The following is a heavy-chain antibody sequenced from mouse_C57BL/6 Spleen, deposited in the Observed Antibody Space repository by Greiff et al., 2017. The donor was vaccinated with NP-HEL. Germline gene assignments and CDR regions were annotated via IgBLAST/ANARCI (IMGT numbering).Heavy chain of an antibody. CDR1: GYTFTGYW. J-gene: IGHJ2*01. V-gene: IGHV1-9*01. CDR2: ILPGSGST. Sequence: QVQLQQSGAELMKPGASVKLSCKATGYTFTGYWIEWVKQRPGHGLEWIGEILPGSGSTNYIEQFKGKATFTAATSSNTASMQLSSLTTEDSAIYYCARCLDGYSSYWGQGTTLTVSS. CDR3: ARCLDGYSSY. D-gene: IGHD2-3*01.